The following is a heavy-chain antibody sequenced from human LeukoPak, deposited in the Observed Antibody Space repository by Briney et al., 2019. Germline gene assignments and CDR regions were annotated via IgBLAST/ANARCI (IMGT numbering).Heavy chain of an antibody. V-gene: IGHV3-13*01. J-gene: IGHJ5*02. CDR1: GFIFSSHD. CDR3: ARGGRRYSSGWYEFDP. CDR2: IGITGDT. D-gene: IGHD6-19*01. Sequence: GRSLRLSCAASGFIFSSHDMHWVRQATGKNLEWVAGIGITGDTYHLGSVKGRFTISRENARNSLYLQMHGLRVEDTAIYYCARGGRRYSSGWYEFDPWGQGTLVTVSS.